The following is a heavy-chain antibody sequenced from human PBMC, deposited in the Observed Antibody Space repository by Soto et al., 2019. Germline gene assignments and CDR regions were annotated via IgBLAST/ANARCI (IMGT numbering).Heavy chain of an antibody. CDR1: GYTFTNFY. CDR3: ARNHAVVTPLSWAF. J-gene: IGHJ4*02. V-gene: IGHV1-46*01. CDR2: INPISGSA. D-gene: IGHD4-4*01. Sequence: QVQLVQSGAEVKKPGASVKVSCKASGYTFTNFYMHWVRQTHGQGFEWMGVINPISGSADYALTCQGRLTMTRDTSTSTVFMELRSLRSDDTAVYFCARNHAVVTPLSWAFWGQGTQVPVPS.